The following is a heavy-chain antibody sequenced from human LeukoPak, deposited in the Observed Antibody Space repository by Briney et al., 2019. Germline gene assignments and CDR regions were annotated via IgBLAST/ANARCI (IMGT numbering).Heavy chain of an antibody. CDR2: INHSGST. D-gene: IGHD6-13*01. CDR1: GGSFSGYY. Sequence: KPSETLSLTCAVYGGSFSGYYWSWIRQPPGKGRKWIGEINHSGSTNYNPSLKSRVTISVDTSKNQFSLKLSSVTAADTAVYYCARVREQQLDLDYWGQGTLVTVSS. CDR3: ARVREQQLDLDY. J-gene: IGHJ4*02. V-gene: IGHV4-34*01.